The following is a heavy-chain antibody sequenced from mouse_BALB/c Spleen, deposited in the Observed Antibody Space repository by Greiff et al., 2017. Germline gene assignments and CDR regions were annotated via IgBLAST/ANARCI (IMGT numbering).Heavy chain of an antibody. CDR2: ISSGSSTI. V-gene: IGHV5-17*02. Sequence: EVQLVESGGGLVQPGGSRKLSCAASGFTFSSFGMHWVRQAPEKGLEWVAYISSGSSTIYYADTVKGRFTISRDNPKNTLFLQMTSLRSEDTAMYYCARRRDNYDAMDYWGQGTSVTVSS. J-gene: IGHJ4*01. CDR3: ARRRDNYDAMDY. D-gene: IGHD1-3*01. CDR1: GFTFSSFG.